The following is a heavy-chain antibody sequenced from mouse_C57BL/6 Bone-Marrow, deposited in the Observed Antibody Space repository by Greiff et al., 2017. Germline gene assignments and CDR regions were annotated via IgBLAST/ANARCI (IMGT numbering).Heavy chain of an antibody. J-gene: IGHJ2*01. D-gene: IGHD2-4*01. CDR1: ATTFTSYW. CDR2: IYPGNSDT. Sequence: EVQLQKSGPVLARPGASVKMSCKTSATTFTSYWLHWVKQRPGQGLEWIGAIYPGNSDTSYNQKFKGKAKLTAVTSASTAYMELSSLTNEDSAVYYCTPYDYDDGDYWGQGTTLTVSS. CDR3: TPYDYDDGDY. V-gene: IGHV1-5*01.